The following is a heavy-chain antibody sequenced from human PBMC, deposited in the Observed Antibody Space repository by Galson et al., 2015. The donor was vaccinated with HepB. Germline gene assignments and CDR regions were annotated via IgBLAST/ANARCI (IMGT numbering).Heavy chain of an antibody. CDR3: ARLAFASSSWYDDWEHNWFDP. D-gene: IGHD6-13*01. CDR1: GYSFTSYW. Sequence: QSGAEVKKPGESLRISCKGSGYSFTSYWISWVRQMPGKGLEWMGRIDPSDSYTNYSPSFQGHVTISADKSISTAYLQWSSLKASDTAMYYCARLAFASSSWYDDWEHNWFDPWGQGTLVTVSS. CDR2: IDPSDSYT. J-gene: IGHJ5*02. V-gene: IGHV5-10-1*01.